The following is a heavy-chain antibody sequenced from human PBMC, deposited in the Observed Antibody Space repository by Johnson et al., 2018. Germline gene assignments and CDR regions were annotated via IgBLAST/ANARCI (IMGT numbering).Heavy chain of an antibody. CDR2: IRSKANSYAT. Sequence: VQLVESGGGLVQPGGSLKLSCAASGFTFSGSAMHWVRQASGKGLEWVGRIRSKANSYATAYAASVKGRFTISRDDSKNTAYLQMNSLKTEDTAVYYCTGAIVPAAILGYYYYGMDVWGQGTTVTVSS. CDR3: TGAIVPAAILGYYYYGMDV. D-gene: IGHD2-2*02. CDR1: GFTFSGSA. V-gene: IGHV3-73*01. J-gene: IGHJ6*02.